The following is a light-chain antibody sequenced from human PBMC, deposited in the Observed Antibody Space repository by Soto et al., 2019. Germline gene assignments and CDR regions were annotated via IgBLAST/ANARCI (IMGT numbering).Light chain of an antibody. V-gene: IGKV3-11*01. Sequence: EIVMTQSPATVPVSPVERVTLSCRASQIVSIDLAWYQQKPGQAPRLLIYDASYRATGIPARFSGGGSGTDFTLSISSLEPEDFAVYYCQQRSDWLTFGGGTKVDI. CDR1: QIVSID. CDR3: QQRSDWLT. CDR2: DAS. J-gene: IGKJ4*01.